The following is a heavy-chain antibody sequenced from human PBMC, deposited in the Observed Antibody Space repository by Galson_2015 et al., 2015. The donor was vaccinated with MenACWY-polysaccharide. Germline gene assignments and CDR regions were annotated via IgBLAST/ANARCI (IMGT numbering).Heavy chain of an antibody. D-gene: IGHD5-12*01. Sequence: SLRLSCAASGFTFSTYWMHWVRQAPGEGLVWVPRIKSDGSSTNYADSVKGRFTISRDNAKNTLYLQMNSLRAEDTALYYCARGYSAYDWGQGTLVTVSA. CDR2: IKSDGSST. CDR3: ARGYSAYD. CDR1: GFTFSTYW. V-gene: IGHV3-74*01. J-gene: IGHJ4*02.